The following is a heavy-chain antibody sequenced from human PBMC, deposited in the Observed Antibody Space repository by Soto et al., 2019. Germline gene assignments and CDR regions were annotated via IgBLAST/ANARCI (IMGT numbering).Heavy chain of an antibody. J-gene: IGHJ6*02. CDR1: GIKFSSYG. D-gene: IGHD3-10*01. CDR3: ARELLYGSGSRNFHYYGMDV. Sequence: GGSLRLSCAASGIKFSSYGMHWVRQAPGKGLEWVAVIWFDGSKKYYVDSAKGRFTISRDNSNNTLYLQMNSLRAEDTGVYYCARELLYGSGSRNFHYYGMDVWGQGTTVTVSS. V-gene: IGHV3-33*01. CDR2: IWFDGSKK.